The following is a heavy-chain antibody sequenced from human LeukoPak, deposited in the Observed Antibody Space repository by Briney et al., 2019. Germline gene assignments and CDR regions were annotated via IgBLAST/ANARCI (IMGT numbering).Heavy chain of an antibody. CDR2: IYHSGST. CDR3: ARGNCSGGSCYRHGNWFDP. Sequence: PSGTLSLTCTVSGGSISSSNWWSWVRQPPGKGLEWIGEIYHSGSTNYNPSLKSRVTISVDKSKNQFSLKLSSVTAADTAVYYCARGNCSGGSCYRHGNWFDPWGQGTLVTVSS. V-gene: IGHV4-4*02. J-gene: IGHJ5*02. CDR1: GGSISSSNW. D-gene: IGHD2-15*01.